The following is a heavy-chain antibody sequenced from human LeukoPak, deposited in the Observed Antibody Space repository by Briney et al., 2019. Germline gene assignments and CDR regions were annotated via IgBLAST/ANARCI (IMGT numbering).Heavy chain of an antibody. Sequence: ASVKVSCKASGYTFTGYYMHWVRQAPGQGLEWMGRINPNSGGTSYAQKFQGRVTMTRDTSISTAYMELSRLRSDDTAVYYCARGGGGYCSSTSCPKDAFDIWGQGTMVTVSS. CDR3: ARGGGGYCSSTSCPKDAFDI. J-gene: IGHJ3*02. V-gene: IGHV1-2*06. CDR1: GYTFTGYY. CDR2: INPNSGGT. D-gene: IGHD2-2*01.